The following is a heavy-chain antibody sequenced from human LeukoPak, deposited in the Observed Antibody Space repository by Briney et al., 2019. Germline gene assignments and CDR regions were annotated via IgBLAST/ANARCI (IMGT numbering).Heavy chain of an antibody. CDR1: GFTFSSYG. J-gene: IGHJ3*02. Sequence: PGGSLRLSCAASGFTFSSYGMHWVRQAPGKGLEWVAVIWYDGSNKYSADSVKGRFTISRDNSKNTLYLQMNSLRAEDTAVYYCARSRTGYCSSTSCFDAFDIWGQGTMVTVSS. CDR2: IWYDGSNK. D-gene: IGHD2-2*01. V-gene: IGHV3-33*01. CDR3: ARSRTGYCSSTSCFDAFDI.